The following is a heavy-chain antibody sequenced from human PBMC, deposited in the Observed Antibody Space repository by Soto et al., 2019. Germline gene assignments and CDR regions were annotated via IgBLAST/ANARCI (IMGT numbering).Heavy chain of an antibody. V-gene: IGHV3-48*02. D-gene: IGHD3-10*01. J-gene: IGHJ5*02. CDR1: GFTFSSYS. CDR2: ISSSSSTI. Sequence: EVQLVESGGGLVQPGGSLRLSCAASGFTFSSYSMNWVRQAPGKGLEWVSYISSSSSTIYYADSVKGRSTISRDNAKNSLYLQINSLRDAQTAVYYCAREIPSRGAGWLDPWGQGTLVTVSA. CDR3: AREIPSRGAGWLDP.